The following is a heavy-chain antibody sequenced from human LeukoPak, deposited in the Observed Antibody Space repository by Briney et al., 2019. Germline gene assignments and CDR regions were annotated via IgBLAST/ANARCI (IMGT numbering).Heavy chain of an antibody. Sequence: PGGSLRLSCATSGFTFSTYAMTWVRQAPGKGLEWVSGISGSGGSTYYADSVKGRFTISRDNSKNTLYVQMNNLRAEDTAVYYCAKRSYYDSSGYYSDYWGQGTLVTVSS. CDR2: ISGSGGST. V-gene: IGHV3-23*01. CDR1: GFTFSTYA. J-gene: IGHJ4*02. CDR3: AKRSYYDSSGYYSDY. D-gene: IGHD3-22*01.